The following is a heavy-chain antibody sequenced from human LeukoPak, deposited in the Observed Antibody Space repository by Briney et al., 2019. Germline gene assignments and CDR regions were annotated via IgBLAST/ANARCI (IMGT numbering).Heavy chain of an antibody. Sequence: GASVKVSCKASGYTFTNYYMHWVRQAPGQGLEWMGIINPSGGSTTYAQTFQGRVTMTRDTSTSTVYMDLSSLRSEDTAVYYCARAVGPRGGNWFDPWGQGTLVTVSS. V-gene: IGHV1-46*01. CDR3: ARAVGPRGGNWFDP. CDR2: INPSGGST. J-gene: IGHJ5*02. D-gene: IGHD1-26*01. CDR1: GYTFTNYY.